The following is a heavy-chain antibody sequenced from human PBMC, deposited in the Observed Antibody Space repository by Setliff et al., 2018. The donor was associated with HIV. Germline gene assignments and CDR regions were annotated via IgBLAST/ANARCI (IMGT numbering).Heavy chain of an antibody. CDR2: ISPYNGHT. CDR1: GYTFTTYD. Sequence: ASVKVSCKASGYTFTTYDITWVRQAPGQGLEWLGWISPYNGHTNFAQKFQGRVTMTTDTATSTAYREVRSPRSDDTAVYYCARTDYGGNTGGNYFDYWGQGSLVTVSS. D-gene: IGHD4-17*01. V-gene: IGHV1-18*01. J-gene: IGHJ4*02. CDR3: ARTDYGGNTGGNYFDY.